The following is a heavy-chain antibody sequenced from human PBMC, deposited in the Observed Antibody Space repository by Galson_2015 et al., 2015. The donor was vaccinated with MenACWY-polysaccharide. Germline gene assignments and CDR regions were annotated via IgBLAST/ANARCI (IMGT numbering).Heavy chain of an antibody. V-gene: IGHV1-8*01. D-gene: IGHD5-24*01. CDR2: MNPNSGNT. Sequence: SVKVSCKASGYTFTSYDINWVRQATGQGLEWMGWMNPNSGNTGYAQKSQGRVTMTRNTSISTAYMELSSLRSEDTAVYYCARVRRDGYIHYYYYGMDVWGQGTTVTVSS. CDR1: GYTFTSYD. J-gene: IGHJ6*02. CDR3: ARVRRDGYIHYYYYGMDV.